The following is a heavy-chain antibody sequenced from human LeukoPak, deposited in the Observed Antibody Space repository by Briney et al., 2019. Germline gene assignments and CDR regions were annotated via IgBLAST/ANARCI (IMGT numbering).Heavy chain of an antibody. Sequence: GASVKVSCKTSGYSFTNYNLHWVRQAPGQGLEWMGIINPSGGSATHAQKFQGRVTMTSDTSTSTVYMELSSLRSEDTAVYYCARAGVNYYYYMDVWGKGTTVTISS. V-gene: IGHV1-46*01. CDR3: ARAGVNYYYYMDV. CDR1: GYSFTNYN. CDR2: INPSGGSA. D-gene: IGHD3-10*01. J-gene: IGHJ6*03.